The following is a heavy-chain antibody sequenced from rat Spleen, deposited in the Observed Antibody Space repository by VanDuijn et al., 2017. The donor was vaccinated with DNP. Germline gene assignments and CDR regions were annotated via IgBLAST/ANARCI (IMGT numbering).Heavy chain of an antibody. CDR1: GFSLTSYG. J-gene: IGHJ1*01. V-gene: IGHV5-22*01. D-gene: IGHD1-2*01. CDR2: IRFDGGST. CDR3: ARWSSSHWYFDF. Sequence: VQLKESGPGLVQPSQTLSLTCTVSGFSLTSYGVSWVRQPPGKGLEWVAYIRFDGGSTYYGDSVKGRFTISRDNAKSILYLQMNSLRSEDMATYYCARWSSSHWYFDFWGPGTMVTVSS.